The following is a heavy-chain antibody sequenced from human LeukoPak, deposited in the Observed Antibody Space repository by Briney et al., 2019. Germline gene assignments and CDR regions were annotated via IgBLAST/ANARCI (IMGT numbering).Heavy chain of an antibody. CDR3: AKGFSRYYYYYYMDV. Sequence: PGGSLRLSCAASGFTFDDYTMHWVRQAPGKGLEWVSLFSWDGGSTYYADSVKGRFTISRDNSKNSLYLQMNSLRTEDTALYYCAKGFSRYYYYYYMDVWGKGTTVTVSS. V-gene: IGHV3-43*01. D-gene: IGHD3-3*02. J-gene: IGHJ6*03. CDR2: FSWDGGST. CDR1: GFTFDDYT.